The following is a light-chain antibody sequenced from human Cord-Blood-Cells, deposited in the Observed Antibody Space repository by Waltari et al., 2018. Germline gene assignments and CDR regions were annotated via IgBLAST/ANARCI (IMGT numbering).Light chain of an antibody. CDR1: QSVSSSY. V-gene: IGKV3-20*01. CDR3: QQYGSSPMYT. Sequence: ELVLTQSPGTLSLSPGERATLSCRASQSVSSSYLAWYQQKPGQATRLLIYGASSMATGIPDRFSGSGSGTDFTLTISRLEPEDFAVYYCQQYGSSPMYTFGQGTKLEIK. CDR2: GAS. J-gene: IGKJ2*01.